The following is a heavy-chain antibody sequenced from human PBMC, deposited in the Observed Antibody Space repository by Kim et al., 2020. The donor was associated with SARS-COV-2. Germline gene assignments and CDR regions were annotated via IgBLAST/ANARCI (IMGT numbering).Heavy chain of an antibody. Sequence: DSVKGRFTIPRDNSKNTLYLQMNSLRGEDTAVYYCAREITGRLSRHGMDVWGQGTTVTVSS. J-gene: IGHJ6*02. CDR3: AREITGRLSRHGMDV. D-gene: IGHD2-8*02. V-gene: IGHV3-30*07.